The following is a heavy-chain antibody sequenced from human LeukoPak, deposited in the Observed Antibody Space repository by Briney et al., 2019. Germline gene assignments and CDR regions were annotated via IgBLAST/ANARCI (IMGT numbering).Heavy chain of an antibody. Sequence: PGGSLRLSCAGSGFSFSNYEMNWVRQAPGKGLEWVSHISSSGRTIYYADSVKGRFTISRDNAKNSLYLQMNSLRAEDTAVYYCAKRDRPCSSGDCSAPYYFDYWGQGTLVTVSS. CDR1: GFSFSNYE. D-gene: IGHD2-21*02. V-gene: IGHV3-48*03. CDR3: AKRDRPCSSGDCSAPYYFDY. CDR2: ISSSGRTI. J-gene: IGHJ4*02.